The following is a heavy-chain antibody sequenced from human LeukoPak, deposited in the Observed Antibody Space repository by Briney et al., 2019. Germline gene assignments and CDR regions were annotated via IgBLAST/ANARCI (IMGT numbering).Heavy chain of an antibody. CDR3: ACKGYSYGYHLYYYGMDV. CDR2: IIPIFGTA. J-gene: IGHJ6*02. CDR1: GGTFSSYA. Sequence: ALVKVSCKASGGTFSSYAISWVRQAPGQGLEWMGGIIPIFGTANYAQKFQGRVTITADESTSTAYMELSSLRSEDTAVYYCACKGYSYGYHLYYYGMDVWGQGTTVTVSS. D-gene: IGHD5-18*01. V-gene: IGHV1-69*13.